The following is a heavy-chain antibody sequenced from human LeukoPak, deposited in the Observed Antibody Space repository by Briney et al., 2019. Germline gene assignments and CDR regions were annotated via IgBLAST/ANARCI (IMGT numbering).Heavy chain of an antibody. D-gene: IGHD6-6*01. J-gene: IGHJ4*02. CDR3: ARGAVSSSFYFDY. CDR1: GFTFSDYY. V-gene: IGHV3-11*01. CDR2: ISSCGSTI. Sequence: GGSLRLSCAASGFTFSDYYMSWIRQAPGKGLEWVSYISSCGSTIYYADSVKGRFTISRDNAKNSLYLQMNSLRAEDTAVYYCARGAVSSSFYFDYWGQGTLVTVSS.